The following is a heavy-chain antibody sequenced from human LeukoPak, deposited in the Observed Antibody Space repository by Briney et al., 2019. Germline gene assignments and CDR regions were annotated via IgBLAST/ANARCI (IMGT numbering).Heavy chain of an antibody. D-gene: IGHD5-18*01. J-gene: IGHJ4*02. CDR3: ARGVRGYSYGPSGY. CDR2: ISGSGGST. V-gene: IGHV3-23*01. CDR1: GFTFSSYA. Sequence: PGGSLRLSCAASGFTFSSYAMSWVRQAPGKGLEWVSAISGSGGSTYYADSVKGRFTISRDNSKNTLYLQMNSLRAEDTAVYYCARGVRGYSYGPSGYWGQGTLVTVSS.